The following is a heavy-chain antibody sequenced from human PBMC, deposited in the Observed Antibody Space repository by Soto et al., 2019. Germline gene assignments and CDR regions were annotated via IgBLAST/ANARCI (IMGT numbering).Heavy chain of an antibody. Sequence: SETLSLTCTVSGGSISSSSYYWGWIRQPPGKGLEWIGSIYYSGSTYYNPSLKSRVTISVDTSKNQFSLKLSSVTAADTAVYYCARHNYHSSGPSAYWGQGTLVTVS. CDR2: IYYSGST. V-gene: IGHV4-39*01. CDR1: GGSISSSSYY. CDR3: ARHNYHSSGPSAY. J-gene: IGHJ4*02. D-gene: IGHD3-22*01.